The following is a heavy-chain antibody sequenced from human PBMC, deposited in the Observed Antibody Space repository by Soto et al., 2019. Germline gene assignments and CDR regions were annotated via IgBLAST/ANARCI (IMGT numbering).Heavy chain of an antibody. J-gene: IGHJ4*02. V-gene: IGHV3-30-3*01. CDR3: ARDGGSGSYPIYYFDY. Sequence: GGSLRLSCAASGFTFSSYAMHWVRQAPGKGLEWVAVISYDGSNKYYADSVKGRFTISRDNSKNTLYLQMNSLRAEDTAVYYCARDGGSGSYPIYYFDYWGQGTLVTVSS. CDR1: GFTFSSYA. D-gene: IGHD3-10*01. CDR2: ISYDGSNK.